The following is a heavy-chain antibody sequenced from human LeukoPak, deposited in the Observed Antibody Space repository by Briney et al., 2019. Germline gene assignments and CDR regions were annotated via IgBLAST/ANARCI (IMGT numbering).Heavy chain of an antibody. CDR1: GGTFSSYA. D-gene: IGHD3-22*01. Sequence: SVKVSCKASGGTFSSYAISCVRQAPGQGLEWMGGIIPIFGTANYAQKFQGRVTITADESTSTAYMELSSLRSDDTAVYYRARPYYDSSGYQTWAFDIWGQGTMVTVSS. V-gene: IGHV1-69*13. CDR2: IIPIFGTA. CDR3: ARPYYDSSGYQTWAFDI. J-gene: IGHJ3*02.